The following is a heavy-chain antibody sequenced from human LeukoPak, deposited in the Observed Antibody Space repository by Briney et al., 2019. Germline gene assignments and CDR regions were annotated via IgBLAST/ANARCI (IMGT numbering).Heavy chain of an antibody. CDR1: GYTFTTYA. J-gene: IGHJ4*02. D-gene: IGHD1-26*01. CDR3: ARDMGSGSLHY. CDR2: INTGNGDT. V-gene: IGHV1-3*04. Sequence: ASVKVSCKASGYTFTTYAIHWVRQAPGQTLEWLGWINTGNGDTRYSQTFQARVTIARDTSASTAYMELSSLRREDTAMYYCARDMGSGSLHYWGQGTLVTVSS.